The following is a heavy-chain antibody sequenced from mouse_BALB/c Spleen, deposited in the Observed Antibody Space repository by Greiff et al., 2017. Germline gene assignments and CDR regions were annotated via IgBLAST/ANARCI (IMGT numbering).Heavy chain of an antibody. CDR2: INSNGGST. V-gene: IGHV5-6-3*01. CDR1: GFTFSSYG. Sequence: EVNVVESGGGLVQPGGSLKLSCAASGFTFSSYGMSWVRQTPDKRLELVATINSNGGSTYYPDSVKGRFTISRDNAKNTLYLQMSSLKSEDTAMYYCARAEGTDGNYVNWYFDVWGAGTTVTVSS. D-gene: IGHD2-1*01. J-gene: IGHJ1*01. CDR3: ARAEGTDGNYVNWYFDV.